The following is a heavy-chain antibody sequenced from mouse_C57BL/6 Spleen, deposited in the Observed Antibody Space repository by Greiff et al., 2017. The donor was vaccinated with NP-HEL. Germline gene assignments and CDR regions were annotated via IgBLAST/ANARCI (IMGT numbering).Heavy chain of an antibody. CDR3: AREGVYPWVAY. V-gene: IGHV1-4*01. Sequence: VQLQQSGAELARPGASVKMSCKASGYTFTSYTMHWVKQRPGQGLEWIGYINPSSGYTKYNQKFKDKATLAADKSSSTAYMQLSSLTSEDSAVYYCAREGVYPWVAYWGQGTLVTVSA. J-gene: IGHJ3*01. CDR2: INPSSGYT. CDR1: GYTFTSYT.